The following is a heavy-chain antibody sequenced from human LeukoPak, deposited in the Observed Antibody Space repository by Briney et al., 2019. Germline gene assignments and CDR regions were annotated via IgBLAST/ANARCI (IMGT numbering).Heavy chain of an antibody. J-gene: IGHJ4*02. CDR3: ARFSSTPKVVPAASGYYFDY. Sequence: SETLSLTCTVSGGSISSGGYYWSWIHQHPGKGLEWIGYIYYSGSTYYNPSLKSRVTISVDTSKNQFSLKLSSVTAADTAVYYCARFSSTPKVVPAASGYYFDYWGQGTLVTVSS. D-gene: IGHD2-2*01. V-gene: IGHV4-31*03. CDR2: IYYSGST. CDR1: GGSISSGGYY.